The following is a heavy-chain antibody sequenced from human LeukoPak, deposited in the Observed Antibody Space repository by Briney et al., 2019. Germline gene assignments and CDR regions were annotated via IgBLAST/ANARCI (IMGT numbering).Heavy chain of an antibody. Sequence: ASVKVSCKASGYTFSSYYSHWVRQAPGHGLEWMGLINPSGGSTSYAQKFQGRVTMTRDTSTSTVYMELSSLRSEDTAVYYCARATVGRLGFGELLPFDYWGQGTLVTVSS. CDR3: ARATVGRLGFGELLPFDY. J-gene: IGHJ4*02. CDR1: GYTFSSYY. D-gene: IGHD3-10*01. CDR2: INPSGGST. V-gene: IGHV1-46*01.